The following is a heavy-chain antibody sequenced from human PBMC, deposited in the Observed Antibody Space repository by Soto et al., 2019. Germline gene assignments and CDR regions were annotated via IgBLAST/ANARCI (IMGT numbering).Heavy chain of an antibody. CDR1: GFTFSGSA. CDR3: TSTDHLPDRYSSSWHPLDYYYYGMDV. CDR2: IRSKANSYAT. J-gene: IGHJ6*02. V-gene: IGHV3-73*02. Sequence: EVQLVESGGGLVQPGGSLKLSCAASGFTFSGSAMHWVRQASGKGLEWVGRIRSKANSYATAYAASVKGRFTISRDDSKNTAYLQMNSLKTEDTAVYYCTSTDHLPDRYSSSWHPLDYYYYGMDVWGQGTTVTVSS. D-gene: IGHD6-13*01.